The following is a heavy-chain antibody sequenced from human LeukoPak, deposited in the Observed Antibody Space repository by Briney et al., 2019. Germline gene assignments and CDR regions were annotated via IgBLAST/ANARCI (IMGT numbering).Heavy chain of an antibody. V-gene: IGHV3-48*01. Sequence: PGGSLRLSCAASGFTFSSYSMNWARQAPGKGLEWVSYIGPGSNTMYYADSVKGRFTVSRDNAKNSLYLQMNSLRAEDTAVYYCARDRGLGRSFDYWGQGTLVTVSS. CDR3: ARDRGLGRSFDY. CDR2: IGPGSNTM. D-gene: IGHD6-19*01. J-gene: IGHJ4*02. CDR1: GFTFSSYS.